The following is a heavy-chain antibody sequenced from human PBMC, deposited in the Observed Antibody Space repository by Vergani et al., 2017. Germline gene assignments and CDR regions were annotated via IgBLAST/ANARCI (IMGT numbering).Heavy chain of an antibody. V-gene: IGHV3-23*01. J-gene: IGHJ4*02. CDR3: ARLSXDTTPYLQGGYDC. CDR1: EFTFSNYA. D-gene: IGHD2-15*01. Sequence: EVQLLESGGGLVQPGGSLGLTCAASEFTFSNYAMNWVRQAPGKGLEWVSGISGSGVSAYYTDSVKGRFTISRDNSKNMLFLQMNNLRTEDTAIYYCARLSXDTTPYLQGGYDCWGQGTLVSVSS. CDR2: ISGSGVSA.